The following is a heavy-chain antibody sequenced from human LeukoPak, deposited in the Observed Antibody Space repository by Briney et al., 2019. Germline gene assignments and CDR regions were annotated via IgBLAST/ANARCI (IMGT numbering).Heavy chain of an antibody. J-gene: IGHJ3*02. Sequence: GESLKISCKGSGYSFTSYWIGWVRQMPGKGLEWMGIIYPGDSDTRYSPSFQGQVTISADKSISTAYLQWSSLKASDTAMYYCARHRSQWLAPDDAFDIWGQGTMVTVSS. V-gene: IGHV5-51*01. CDR3: ARHRSQWLAPDDAFDI. D-gene: IGHD6-19*01. CDR2: IYPGDSDT. CDR1: GYSFTSYW.